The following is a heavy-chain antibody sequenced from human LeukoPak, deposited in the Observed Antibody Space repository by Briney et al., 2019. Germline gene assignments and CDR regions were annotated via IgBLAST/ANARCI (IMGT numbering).Heavy chain of an antibody. Sequence: GGSLRLSCVASGFTFSSYEMTWVRQTPGKGLEWLSYISSSGSTIYYADSVKGRFTVSRDNAKNSLYLQMNSLRAEDTAVYYCARESGITMLRGAHTPWGQGILVSVSS. CDR1: GFTFSSYE. CDR3: ARESGITMLRGAHTP. CDR2: ISSSGSTI. J-gene: IGHJ5*02. V-gene: IGHV3-48*03. D-gene: IGHD3-10*01.